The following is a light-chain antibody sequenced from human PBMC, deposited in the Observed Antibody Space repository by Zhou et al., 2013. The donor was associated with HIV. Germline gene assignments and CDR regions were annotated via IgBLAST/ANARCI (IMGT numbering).Light chain of an antibody. CDR1: QSISSW. Sequence: DVQMTQSPSTLSASVGDRVRITCRASQSISSWLAWYQQKPGKVPKLLIYAASTLQSGVPSRFSGSGSGTDFTLTISSLQPEDVATYYCQKYNSASYTFGQGTKLEIK. V-gene: IGKV1-27*01. J-gene: IGKJ2*01. CDR2: AAS. CDR3: QKYNSASYT.